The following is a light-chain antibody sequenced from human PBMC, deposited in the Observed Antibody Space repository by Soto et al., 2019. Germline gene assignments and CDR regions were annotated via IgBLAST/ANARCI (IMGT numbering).Light chain of an antibody. CDR2: VAS. V-gene: IGKV3-11*01. CDR3: QQRSNWPLT. Sequence: EIVLTQSPATLSLSPGEGATLSCRASQSVSNYLAWYQQKPGQAPRLLIFVASKRATGIPARFSGSGSGTDFTLTISSLEPEDFAVYYCQQRSNWPLTFGGGTKVEIK. J-gene: IGKJ4*01. CDR1: QSVSNY.